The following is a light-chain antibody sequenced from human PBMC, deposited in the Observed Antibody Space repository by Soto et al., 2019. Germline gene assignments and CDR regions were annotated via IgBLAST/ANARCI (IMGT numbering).Light chain of an antibody. CDR1: QSVSSSY. CDR3: QQYGSSPRT. CDR2: GAS. J-gene: IGKJ1*01. V-gene: IGKV3-20*01. Sequence: ESVLTHSPGTLSLSPGERATLSCRASQSVSSSYLAWYQQKPGQAPRLLIYGASSRATGIPDRFSGSWSGTDFTLTISRLEPEDFAVYYWQQYGSSPRTFGQGTKVDIK.